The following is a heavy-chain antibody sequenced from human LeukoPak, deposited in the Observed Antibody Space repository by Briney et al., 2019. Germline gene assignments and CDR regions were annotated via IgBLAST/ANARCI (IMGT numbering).Heavy chain of an antibody. Sequence: SETLSLTCTVSGGSISSYYWSWIRQPPGKGLEWIGYIYYSGSTNYNPSLKSRVTISVDTSKNQLSLKLSSVTAADTAVYYCARHEYSGSYIYFQHWGQGTLVTVSS. CDR1: GGSISSYY. V-gene: IGHV4-59*08. CDR2: IYYSGST. D-gene: IGHD1-26*01. CDR3: ARHEYSGSYIYFQH. J-gene: IGHJ1*01.